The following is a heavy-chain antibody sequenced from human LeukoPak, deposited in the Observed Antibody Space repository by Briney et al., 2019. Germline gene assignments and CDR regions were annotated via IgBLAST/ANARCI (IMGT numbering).Heavy chain of an antibody. CDR2: ISCSGGRT. Sequence: GGSLRLSCAASGFTLSTYVMSWLRQAPGKGLEWVSTISCSGGRTYYADSVKGRFTISRDNSKNTLYLQMNSLRAEDTAVYYCAKEEYPMVMYDAFDIWGQGTMVTVSS. D-gene: IGHD5-18*01. V-gene: IGHV3-23*01. J-gene: IGHJ3*02. CDR3: AKEEYPMVMYDAFDI. CDR1: GFTLSTYV.